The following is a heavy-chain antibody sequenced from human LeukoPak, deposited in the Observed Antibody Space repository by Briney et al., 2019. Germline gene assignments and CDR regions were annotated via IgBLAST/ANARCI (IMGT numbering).Heavy chain of an antibody. Sequence: GASVKVSCKASGYTFTGYYMHWVRQAPGQGLEWMGRINPNSGGTNYAQKFQGRVTMTRDTSISTAYMELSRLRSDDTAVYYCARAKPQSKEYFQHWGQGTPVTVSS. J-gene: IGHJ1*01. V-gene: IGHV1-2*06. CDR2: INPNSGGT. CDR1: GYTFTGYY. CDR3: ARAKPQSKEYFQH.